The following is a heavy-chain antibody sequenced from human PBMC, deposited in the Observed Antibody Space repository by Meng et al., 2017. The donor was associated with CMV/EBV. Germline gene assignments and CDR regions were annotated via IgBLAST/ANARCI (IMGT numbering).Heavy chain of an antibody. CDR1: GGSISSSSYY. CDR3: ARCRYSNYYYYGMDV. D-gene: IGHD4-11*01. J-gene: IGHJ6*02. Sequence: SETLSLTCTVSGGSISSSSYYWGWLRQPPGKGLEWIGSIYYSGSTYYNPSFKSRVTISVDTSKNQFPLKLSSVTATYTAVYYCARCRYSNYYYYGMDVWGQGTTVTVSS. CDR2: IYYSGST. V-gene: IGHV4-39*01.